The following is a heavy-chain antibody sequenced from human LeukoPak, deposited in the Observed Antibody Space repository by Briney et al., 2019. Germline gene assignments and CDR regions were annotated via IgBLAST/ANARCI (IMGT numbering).Heavy chain of an antibody. D-gene: IGHD6-19*01. Sequence: GGSLRLPCAASGFTFSSYEMNWVRQAPGKGLEWVSYISSSGSTIYYADSVKGRFTISRDNAKNSLYLQMNSLRAEDTAVYYCARERGEMGYSSGWYDYWGQGTLVTVSS. CDR1: GFTFSSYE. CDR2: ISSSGSTI. J-gene: IGHJ4*02. V-gene: IGHV3-48*03. CDR3: ARERGEMGYSSGWYDY.